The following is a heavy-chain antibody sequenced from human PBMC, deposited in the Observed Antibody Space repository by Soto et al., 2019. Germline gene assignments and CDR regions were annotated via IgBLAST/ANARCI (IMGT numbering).Heavy chain of an antibody. CDR1: GGTFSSYV. Sequence: SVKVSCKASGGTFSSYVISWVRQAPGQGPEWMGGIIPMYGTVNYAQNFQDRVTIVADTSTSTAYMELSSLRSEDTAVYYCARDLGGCSGGSCRYNWFDPWGQGTLVTAPQ. V-gene: IGHV1-69*06. J-gene: IGHJ5*02. CDR2: IIPMYGTV. CDR3: ARDLGGCSGGSCRYNWFDP. D-gene: IGHD2-15*01.